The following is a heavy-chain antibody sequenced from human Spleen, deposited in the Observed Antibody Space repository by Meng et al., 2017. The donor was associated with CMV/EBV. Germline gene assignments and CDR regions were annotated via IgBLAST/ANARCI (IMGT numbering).Heavy chain of an antibody. CDR1: GGSFSGYY. Sequence: GYGGSFSGYYWSWIRQPPGKGLEWIGEINHSGSTNYNPSLKGRVTISVDTSKNQFSLKLSSVTAADTAVYYCATQTGYCSSTSCQDYWGQGTLVTVSS. J-gene: IGHJ4*02. D-gene: IGHD2-2*01. CDR2: INHSGST. CDR3: ATQTGYCSSTSCQDY. V-gene: IGHV4-34*01.